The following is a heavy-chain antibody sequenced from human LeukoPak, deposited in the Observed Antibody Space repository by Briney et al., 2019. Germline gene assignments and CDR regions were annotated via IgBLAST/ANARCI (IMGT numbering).Heavy chain of an antibody. CDR3: ARDLGVRGVIDWFDP. D-gene: IGHD3-10*01. CDR2: ISSSSSYI. V-gene: IGHV3-21*01. J-gene: IGHJ5*02. Sequence: GGSLRLSCAASGFTFSSYSMNWVRQAPGKGLKWVSSISSSSSYIYYADSVKGRFTISRDNAKNSLYLQMNSLRAEDTAVYYCARDLGVRGVIDWFDPWGQGTLVTVSS. CDR1: GFTFSSYS.